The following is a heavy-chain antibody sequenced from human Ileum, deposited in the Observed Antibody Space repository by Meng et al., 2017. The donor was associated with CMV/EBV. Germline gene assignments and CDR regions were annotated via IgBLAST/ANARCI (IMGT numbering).Heavy chain of an antibody. Sequence: QVHLHESGPGLVRPSETLFLTGTVSGASISNYFWSWIRQPAGKKLEWIGLISPSGNINYIPSLKGRVTMSLDTSNNQIFLNLTSVTAADTALYYCARGESRGYYYFDYWGQGILVTVSS. CDR2: ISPSGNI. J-gene: IGHJ4*02. V-gene: IGHV4-4*07. D-gene: IGHD3-22*01. CDR1: GASISNYF. CDR3: ARGESRGYYYFDY.